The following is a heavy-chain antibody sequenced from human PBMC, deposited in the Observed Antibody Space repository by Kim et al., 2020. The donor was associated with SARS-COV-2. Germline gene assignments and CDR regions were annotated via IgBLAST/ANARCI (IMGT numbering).Heavy chain of an antibody. CDR2: IAHDGFNT. J-gene: IGHJ5*02. CDR3: AKDQGSGSYPNWFDP. V-gene: IGHV3-30*18. CDR1: GFTLSNYG. Sequence: GGSLRLSCAASGFTLSNYGIHWVRQPPGKGLEWVAAIAHDGFNTNYADSVRGRFTISRDISKNTVYLQISSLRAEDTAVYYCAKDQGSGSYPNWFDPWGQGTLVTVSS. D-gene: IGHD3-10*01.